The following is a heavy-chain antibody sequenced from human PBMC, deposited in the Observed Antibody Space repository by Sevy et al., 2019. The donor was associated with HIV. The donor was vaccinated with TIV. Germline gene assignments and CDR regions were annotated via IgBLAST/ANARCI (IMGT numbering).Heavy chain of an antibody. J-gene: IGHJ5*02. CDR3: ARGRAGAYSSSWSWFDP. D-gene: IGHD6-13*01. Sequence: ASVKVSCKASGYTFTSYGINWVRQAPGQGLEWMGWISAYNGNTNYAQKLQGRVTMTTDTSTSTAYMELRSLRSDDTAVYYCARGRAGAYSSSWSWFDPWGQGTLVTVSS. CDR2: ISAYNGNT. V-gene: IGHV1-18*01. CDR1: GYTFTSYG.